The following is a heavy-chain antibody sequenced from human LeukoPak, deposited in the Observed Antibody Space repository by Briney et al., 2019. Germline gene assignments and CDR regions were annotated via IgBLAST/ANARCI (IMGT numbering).Heavy chain of an antibody. V-gene: IGHV1-69*05. Sequence: ASVTVSCKASGGTFSSYAISWVRQAPGQGLEWMGGIIPIFGTANYAQKFQGRVTITTDESTSTAYMELSSLRSEDTAVYYCARSSDTAMVTYGNFDYWGQGTLVTVSS. CDR3: ARSSDTAMVTYGNFDY. J-gene: IGHJ4*02. D-gene: IGHD5-18*01. CDR1: GGTFSSYA. CDR2: IIPIFGTA.